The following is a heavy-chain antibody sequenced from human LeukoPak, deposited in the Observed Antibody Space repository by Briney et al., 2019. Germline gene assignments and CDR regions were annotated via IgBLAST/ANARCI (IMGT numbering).Heavy chain of an antibody. D-gene: IGHD6-19*01. V-gene: IGHV3-21*01. Sequence: GGSLRLSCAASGFIFSTYSMNWVRQAPGKGLEWVSSISSSSTYIYYADSLKGRLTISRDNAKKSLYLQMNSLRAEDTAVYYCAREGGNGWYSGWFDPWGQGILVTVSS. CDR3: AREGGNGWYSGWFDP. J-gene: IGHJ5*02. CDR2: ISSSSTYI. CDR1: GFIFSTYS.